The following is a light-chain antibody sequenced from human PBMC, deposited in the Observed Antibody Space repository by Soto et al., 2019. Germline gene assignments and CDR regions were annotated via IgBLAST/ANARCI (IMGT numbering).Light chain of an antibody. J-gene: IGKJ1*01. CDR3: LQHNSYPQT. CDR1: QGIRDA. Sequence: DIQMTQSPSSLSASVGDRVTITCRASQGIRDALGWYQQKPGKAPKRLIYAASSLQSGVPSRFSRNWTWTEFTLTISSLQPEDFATYYCLQHNSYPQTFGQGTKVEIK. CDR2: AAS. V-gene: IGKV1-17*01.